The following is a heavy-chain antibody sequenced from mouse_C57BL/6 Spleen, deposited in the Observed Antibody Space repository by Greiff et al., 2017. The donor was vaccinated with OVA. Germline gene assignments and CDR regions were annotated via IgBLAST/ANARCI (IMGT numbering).Heavy chain of an antibody. CDR1: GYAFSSSW. CDR3: ARDYYGSSPEWYFDV. Sequence: QVQLKQSGPELVKPGASVKISCKASGYAFSSSWMNWVKQRPGKGLEWIGRIYPGDGDTNYNGKFKGKATLTADKSSSTAYMQLSSPTSEDSAVYFCARDYYGSSPEWYFDVWGTGTTVTVSS. J-gene: IGHJ1*03. V-gene: IGHV1-82*01. D-gene: IGHD1-1*01. CDR2: IYPGDGDT.